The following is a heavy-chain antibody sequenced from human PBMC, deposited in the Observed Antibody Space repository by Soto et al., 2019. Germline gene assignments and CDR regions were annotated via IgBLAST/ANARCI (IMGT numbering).Heavy chain of an antibody. D-gene: IGHD3-10*01. CDR2: ISGSGGTV. CDR3: ARRSTMVTYFDY. J-gene: IGHJ4*02. Sequence: PGGSLRLSCAASGFTFSDYFMSWIRQVPGKGLEWLSYISGSGGTVYYADSVKGRFTISRDNAKNSLYLDVSSLRAEDTAVYYCARRSTMVTYFDYWGQGSVVTVSS. V-gene: IGHV3-11*01. CDR1: GFTFSDYF.